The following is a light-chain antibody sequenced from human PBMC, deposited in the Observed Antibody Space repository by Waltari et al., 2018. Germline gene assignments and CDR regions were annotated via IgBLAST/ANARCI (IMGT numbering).Light chain of an antibody. CDR2: WAS. Sequence: DIVMTHSPDSLSVFLGERATINCRSSQTLFYSYNNKNYLAWYQVKPGQPPKLLIYWASIRESGVPDRFSASGSGTDFALTISSLQAEDVAVYYCQQYYTTPLTFGGGTRVEIK. V-gene: IGKV4-1*01. J-gene: IGKJ4*01. CDR3: QQYYTTPLT. CDR1: QTLFYSYNNKNY.